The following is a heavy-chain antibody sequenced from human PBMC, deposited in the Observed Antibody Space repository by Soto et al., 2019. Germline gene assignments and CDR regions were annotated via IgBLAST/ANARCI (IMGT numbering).Heavy chain of an antibody. J-gene: IGHJ4*02. V-gene: IGHV1-18*04. Sequence: QVHLVQSGAVVENPGASVKVSCKASGYTFTNFDINWVRQAPGQGLEWMGWSTPYNGNANYPQKHQDRLTITTDTSTNTAYLELRSLRSDDTAVYFCARARMFSGAHHDYWGQGTRVTVSS. CDR3: ARARMFSGAHHDY. CDR1: GYTFTNFD. CDR2: STPYNGNA. D-gene: IGHD1-26*01.